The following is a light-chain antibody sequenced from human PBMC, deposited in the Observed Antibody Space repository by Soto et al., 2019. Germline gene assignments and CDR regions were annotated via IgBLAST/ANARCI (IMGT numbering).Light chain of an antibody. J-gene: IGLJ1*01. CDR3: SSYTSSSTPHNYV. CDR2: DVS. V-gene: IGLV2-14*01. Sequence: QSVLTQPASVSGSPGQSITISCTGTSSDVGGYNYVSWYQQHPGKAPKLMIYDVSNRPSGVSNRFSGSKSGNTASLTISGLQAEDEADYYCSSYTSSSTPHNYVFGTGTKLTVL. CDR1: SSDVGGYNY.